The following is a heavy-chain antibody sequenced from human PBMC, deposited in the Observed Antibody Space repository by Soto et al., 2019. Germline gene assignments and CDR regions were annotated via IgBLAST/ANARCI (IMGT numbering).Heavy chain of an antibody. D-gene: IGHD2-2*02. CDR2: IYYSGST. J-gene: IGHJ4*02. CDR1: GGSISSSSYY. CDR3: ARHWRDTYCSSTSCYRGAFDY. V-gene: IGHV4-39*01. Sequence: QLQLQESGPGLVKPSETLSLTCTVSGGSISSSSYYWGWIRQPPGKGLEWIGSIYYSGSTYYNPSLKSRVTISVDTSKNQFSLKLSSVTAADTAVYYCARHWRDTYCSSTSCYRGAFDYWGQGTLVTVSS.